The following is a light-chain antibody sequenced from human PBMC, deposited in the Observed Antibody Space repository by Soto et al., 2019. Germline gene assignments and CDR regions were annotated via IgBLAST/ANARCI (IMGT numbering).Light chain of an antibody. V-gene: IGLV2-14*01. Sequence: QSALTQPASVSGSPGKSITISCTGTSSDVGGYNYVSWYQQHPGKAPKLMIYEVSNRPSGVSNRFSGSKSGNTASLTISGPQAEDEADYYCSSYTSSSTLYVFGTGTKVTVL. J-gene: IGLJ1*01. CDR1: SSDVGGYNY. CDR2: EVS. CDR3: SSYTSSSTLYV.